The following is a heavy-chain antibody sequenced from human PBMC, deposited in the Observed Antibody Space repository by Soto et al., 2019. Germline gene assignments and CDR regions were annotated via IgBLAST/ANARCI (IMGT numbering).Heavy chain of an antibody. CDR1: GFTFSSYG. V-gene: IGHV3-30*18. CDR3: AKSLRRDFWSGYLDY. D-gene: IGHD3-3*01. J-gene: IGHJ4*02. CDR2: ISYDGSNK. Sequence: PGGSLRLSCAASGFTFSSYGMHWVRQAPGKGLEWVAVISYDGSNKYYADSVKGRFTISRDNSKNTLYLQMNSLRAEDTAVYYCAKSLRRDFWSGYLDYWGQGTLVTVSS.